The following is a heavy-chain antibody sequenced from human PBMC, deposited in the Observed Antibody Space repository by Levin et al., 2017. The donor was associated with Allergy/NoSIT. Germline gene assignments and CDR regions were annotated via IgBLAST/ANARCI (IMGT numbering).Heavy chain of an antibody. CDR3: ASPGWLKKYYGSGSWGQV. CDR2: IDTSSSTI. CDR1: GFSFSSYS. Sequence: GGSLRLSCAASGFSFSSYSMNCFRQAPGKGLEWISYIDTSSSTIYYANSVKGRFTTSRDNAKNSLYLQMNSLRAEDTAVYYCASPGWLKKYYGSGSWGQVWGQGTTVTVSS. V-gene: IGHV3-48*01. D-gene: IGHD3-10*01. J-gene: IGHJ6*02.